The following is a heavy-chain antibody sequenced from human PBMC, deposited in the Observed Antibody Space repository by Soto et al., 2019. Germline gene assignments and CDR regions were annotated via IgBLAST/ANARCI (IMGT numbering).Heavy chain of an antibody. CDR3: ARDKWVEEYDFWSGYYDPYYYYGMDV. D-gene: IGHD3-3*01. CDR2: INYSGST. J-gene: IGHJ6*02. Sequence: SETLSLTCAVYGGSFSGYYWSWIRQPPGKGLEWIGEINYSGSTNYNPSLKSRVTISVDTSKNQFSLKLSSVTAADTAVYYCARDKWVEEYDFWSGYYDPYYYYGMDVWGQGTTVTVSS. CDR1: GGSFSGYY. V-gene: IGHV4-34*09.